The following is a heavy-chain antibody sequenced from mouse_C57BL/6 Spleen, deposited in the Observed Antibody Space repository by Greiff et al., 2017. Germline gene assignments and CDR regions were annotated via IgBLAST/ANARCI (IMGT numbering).Heavy chain of an antibody. CDR1: GYTFTSYW. J-gene: IGHJ3*01. CDR3: ATLPHGGGGFAY. V-gene: IGHV1-69*01. Sequence: VQLQQPGAELVMPGASVKLSCKASGYTFTSYWMHWVKQRPGQGLEWIGEIDPSDSYTNYNQKFKGKSTLTVDKSSSTAYMQLSSLTSEDSAVYDCATLPHGGGGFAYWGQGTLVTVSA. CDR2: IDPSDSYT.